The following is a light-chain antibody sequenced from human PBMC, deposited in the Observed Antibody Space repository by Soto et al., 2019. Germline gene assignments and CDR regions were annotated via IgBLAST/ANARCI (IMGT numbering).Light chain of an antibody. CDR1: LSVSSNY. J-gene: IGKJ1*01. V-gene: IGKV3-20*01. CDR2: GAS. Sequence: EIVLTQSPGTLSLSPGERATLSCRASLSVSSNYLAWYQQKPGQAPRLLIFGASNRATGIPARFSGSGSGTDFTLTITGLGPEDFAVYFCLRYSSSQWTFGQGTKVDIK. CDR3: LRYSSSQWT.